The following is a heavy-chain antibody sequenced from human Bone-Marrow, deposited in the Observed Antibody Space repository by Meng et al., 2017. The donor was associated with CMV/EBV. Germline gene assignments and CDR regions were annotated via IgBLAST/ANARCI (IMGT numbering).Heavy chain of an antibody. CDR3: ARVRDLFRYFDY. CDR1: GGSISSGDYY. V-gene: IGHV4-30-4*08. Sequence: LRLSCTVSGGSISSGDYYWSWIRQPPGKGLEWIGYIYYSGSTYYNPSLKSRVTISVDTSKNHFSLKLTSVTAADTAVYYCARVRDLFRYFDYWGQGKLVTVSS. J-gene: IGHJ4*02. CDR2: IYYSGST.